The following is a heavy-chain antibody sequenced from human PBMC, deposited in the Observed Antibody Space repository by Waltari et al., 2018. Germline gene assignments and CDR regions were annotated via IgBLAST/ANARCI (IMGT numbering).Heavy chain of an antibody. CDR2: IKQDGSEK. V-gene: IGHV3-7*01. J-gene: IGHJ4*02. Sequence: EVQLVESGGGLVQPGGSLRLSCAASGFTFSSYWMSWVRQAPGKGLEWVANIKQDGSEKYYVDSVKGRFTISRDNAKNSLYLQMNSLRAEDTAVYYCAREYYYDSSAHFDYWGQGTLVTVSS. CDR3: AREYYYDSSAHFDY. D-gene: IGHD3-22*01. CDR1: GFTFSSYW.